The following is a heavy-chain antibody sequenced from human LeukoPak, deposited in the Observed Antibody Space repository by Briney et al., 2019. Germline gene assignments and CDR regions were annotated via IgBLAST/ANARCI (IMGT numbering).Heavy chain of an antibody. CDR3: ARNTYSSSSNYYYYMDV. J-gene: IGHJ6*03. D-gene: IGHD6-6*01. CDR1: GGTFSSYA. V-gene: IGHV1-69*13. CDR2: IIPIFGTA. Sequence: SVKVSRKASGGTFSSYAISWVRQAPGQGLEWMGGIIPIFGTANYAQKFQGRVTITADESTGTAYMELSSLRSEDTAVYYCARNTYSSSSNYYYYMDVWGKGTTVTVSS.